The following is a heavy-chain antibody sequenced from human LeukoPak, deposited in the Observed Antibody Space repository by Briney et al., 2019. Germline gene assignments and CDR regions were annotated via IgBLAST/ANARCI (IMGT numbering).Heavy chain of an antibody. D-gene: IGHD3-3*01. J-gene: IGHJ4*02. CDR1: GFTFSIYS. CDR3: AKAKLQRVTVFGVVYYFDS. V-gene: IGHV3-48*02. CDR2: IASSTSTR. Sequence: PGGSLRLSCAASGFTFSIYSMNWVRQAPGKGLEWVSYIASSTSTRFYADSVKGRFTISRDNSKNTLFLQVNSLRDEDTAVYYCAKAKLQRVTVFGVVYYFDSWGPGTLVSVSS.